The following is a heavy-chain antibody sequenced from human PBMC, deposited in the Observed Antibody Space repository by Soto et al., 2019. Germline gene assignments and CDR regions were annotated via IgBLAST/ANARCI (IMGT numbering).Heavy chain of an antibody. J-gene: IGHJ6*02. D-gene: IGHD3-22*01. CDR3: AGSGYYHNSGMDV. V-gene: IGHV4-59*12. CDR2: IYYSTKT. CDR1: GGSISAYY. Sequence: SETLSLTCTVSGGSISAYYWSWIRQPPGKGLEWIGHIYYSTKTNYNPSLKSRVTISVDRSKNQFSLKLSSVTAADTAVYYCAGSGYYHNSGMDVWGQGTTVTVSS.